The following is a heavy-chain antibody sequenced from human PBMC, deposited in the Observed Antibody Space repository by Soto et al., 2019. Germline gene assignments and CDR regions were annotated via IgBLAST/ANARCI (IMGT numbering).Heavy chain of an antibody. J-gene: IGHJ4*02. V-gene: IGHV3-15*01. CDR3: ATEGGYPASNFYGAY. Sequence: EVQLVESGGGLVEPGGSIRLSCVASGFTFTKAYMTWVRQAPGKGLEWVGHIKGSHAGGTTDYATSVKGRFTISRDDSKNTRYLQMNSLKTEDTSVYYCATEGGYPASNFYGAYWGQGTLVTVSS. CDR1: GFTFTKAY. CDR2: IKGSHAGGTT. D-gene: IGHD2-15*01.